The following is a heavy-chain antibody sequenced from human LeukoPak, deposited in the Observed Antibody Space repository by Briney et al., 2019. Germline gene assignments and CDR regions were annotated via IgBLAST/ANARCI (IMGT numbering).Heavy chain of an antibody. D-gene: IGHD4-23*01. CDR2: IYPVDSDT. V-gene: IGHV5-51*01. J-gene: IGHJ4*02. CDR3: ARRLDYGGNSHGY. CDR1: GYSFTRYW. Sequence: GESLKISCKGSGYSFTRYWIGWVRQMRGKGLEWMGIIYPVDSDTRYSPSFQGQVTISADKSISTAYPQWSSLKASDTAIYYCARRLDYGGNSHGYWGQGTLVTVPS.